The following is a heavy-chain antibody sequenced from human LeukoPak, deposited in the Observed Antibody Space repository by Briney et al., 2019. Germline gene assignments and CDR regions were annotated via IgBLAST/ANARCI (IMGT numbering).Heavy chain of an antibody. CDR1: GGSLNSYY. Sequence: PSETLSLTCTASGGSLNSYYWSWLRQPPGKGLEGIGYIHYTGSTNYNPSLKSRVTISVDTSKSQFSLKLSSVTAADTAIYYCARGGYYGSGNDFRFDPWGQGTLVTVSS. J-gene: IGHJ5*02. V-gene: IGHV4-59*01. CDR2: IHYTGST. CDR3: ARGGYYGSGNDFRFDP. D-gene: IGHD3-10*01.